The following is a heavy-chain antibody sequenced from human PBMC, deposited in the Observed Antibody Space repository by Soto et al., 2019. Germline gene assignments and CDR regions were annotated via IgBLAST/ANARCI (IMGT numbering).Heavy chain of an antibody. CDR3: ANGSYYDSSGYYLGPWFDP. Sequence: GGSLRLSCAASGFTFSIYAMNWVRQAPGKGLEWVSGISGSGGTTSYADSVKGRFTISRDNSKNTLYLQMNSLRVEDTAVYYCANGSYYDSSGYYLGPWFDPWGQGTLVTVSS. V-gene: IGHV3-23*01. J-gene: IGHJ5*02. D-gene: IGHD3-22*01. CDR2: ISGSGGTT. CDR1: GFTFSIYA.